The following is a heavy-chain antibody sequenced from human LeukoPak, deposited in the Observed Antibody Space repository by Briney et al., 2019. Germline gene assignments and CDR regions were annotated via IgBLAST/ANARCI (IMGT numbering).Heavy chain of an antibody. CDR3: ASGRHDFVH. CDR1: GFGFKTYW. J-gene: IGHJ4*01. CDR2: INLDGNEV. Sequence: PGGSLRLSCAASGFGFKTYWMTWVRQAPGKRGEGVANINLDGNEVHYVDSLKDRFTISRDNARISLYLQMSSLRAEATAVYYCASGRHDFVHWGHGTLVTVSS. V-gene: IGHV3-7*01. D-gene: IGHD3-16*01.